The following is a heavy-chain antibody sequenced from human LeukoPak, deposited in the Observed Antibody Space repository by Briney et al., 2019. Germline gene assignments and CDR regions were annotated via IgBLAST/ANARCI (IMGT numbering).Heavy chain of an antibody. CDR1: GGSISSGDYY. D-gene: IGHD4-17*01. CDR2: IYYSGST. J-gene: IGHJ6*02. V-gene: IGHV4-30-4*01. CDR3: ASGDYVGFGDYYYYGMDV. Sequence: SETLSLTCTVSGGSISSGDYYWSWIRQPPGKGLEWIGYIYYSGSTYYNPSLKSRVTISVDTSKNQFSLKLSSVTAADTAVYYCASGDYVGFGDYYYYGMDVWGQGTTVTVSS.